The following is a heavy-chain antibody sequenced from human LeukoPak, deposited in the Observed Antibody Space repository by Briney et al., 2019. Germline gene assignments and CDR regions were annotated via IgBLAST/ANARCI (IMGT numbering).Heavy chain of an antibody. J-gene: IGHJ6*02. CDR1: GFTFSSYS. CDR2: ISSSSSYI. D-gene: IGHD6-13*01. CDR3: AKSDVLAAVYYGMDV. Sequence: GGSLRLSCAASGFTFSSYSMNWVRQAPGKGLEWVSSISSSSSYIYYADSVKGRFTISRDNSKNTLYLQMNSLRAEDTAIYYCAKSDVLAAVYYGMDVWGQGTRVTVSS. V-gene: IGHV3-21*04.